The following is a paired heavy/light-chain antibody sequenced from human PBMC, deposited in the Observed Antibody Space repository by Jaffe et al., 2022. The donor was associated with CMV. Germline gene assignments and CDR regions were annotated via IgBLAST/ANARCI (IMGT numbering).Light chain of an antibody. CDR2: DAS. V-gene: IGKV3-11*01. CDR1: QSVGSS. Sequence: EIVLTQSPATLSLSPGERATLSCRASQSVGSSLAWYQQKPGQAPRLLIYDASNRATGIPARFSGSGSGTDFTLTISSLEPGDFAIYYCQQRNIWPLTFGGGTKLEIK. CDR3: QQRNIWPLT. J-gene: IGKJ4*01.
Heavy chain of an antibody. V-gene: IGHV3-23*01. J-gene: IGHJ4*02. CDR3: VKDGWDF. D-gene: IGHD1-26*01. CDR2: ISADGGNT. CDR1: GFTFSDFG. Sequence: EVQLLESGGGLERPGGSLRLSCAASGFTFSDFGMDWVRQAPGKGLEWVSFISADGGNTYYADSVKGRFTISKDNSKNTLYLQMNSLRVEDTALYYCVKDGWDFWGQGTLVSVSS.